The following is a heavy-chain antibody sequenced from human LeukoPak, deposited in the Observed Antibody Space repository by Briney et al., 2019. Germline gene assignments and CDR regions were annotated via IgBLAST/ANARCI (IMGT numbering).Heavy chain of an antibody. J-gene: IGHJ6*03. CDR3: ARGPHCSSTSCPSDDYYYYMDV. V-gene: IGHV4-34*01. CDR1: GGCFSGYY. CDR2: INHSGST. Sequence: SETLSLTCAVYGGCFSGYYWSWIRQPPGKGLEWIGEINHSGSTNYNPSLKRRVTISVDTSNNQFSLKLSSVTAADTAVYYCARGPHCSSTSCPSDDYYYYMDVWGKGTTVTVSS. D-gene: IGHD2-2*01.